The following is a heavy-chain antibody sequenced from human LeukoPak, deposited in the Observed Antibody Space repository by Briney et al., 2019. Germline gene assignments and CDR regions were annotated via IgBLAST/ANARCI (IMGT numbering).Heavy chain of an antibody. CDR3: ARGFGSYGLGY. Sequence: GGSLRLSCAASGFTFSSYSMNWVRQAPGKGLEWVSYISSSSNTIYYADSVKGRFTISRDNANNSLYLQMNSLRAEDTAVYYCARGFGSYGLGYWGQGTLVSVSS. CDR2: ISSSSNTI. D-gene: IGHD5-18*01. J-gene: IGHJ4*02. CDR1: GFTFSSYS. V-gene: IGHV3-48*01.